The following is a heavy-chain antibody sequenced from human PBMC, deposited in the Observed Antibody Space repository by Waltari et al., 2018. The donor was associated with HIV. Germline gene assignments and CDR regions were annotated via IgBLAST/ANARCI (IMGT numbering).Heavy chain of an antibody. V-gene: IGHV4-34*01. J-gene: IGHJ5*02. CDR2: INDSGST. Sequence: QVQLQQWGAGLLKPSETLSLTCGVYGGSFSSYYWSWLRQSPGKGLEWIGEINDSGSTNYNPSLKSRVIMSLDTSKKQIYLKVTSVTAADTAVYYCGRHRFRGSGSPYDSWGQGVLVTVSS. CDR1: GGSFSSYY. CDR3: GRHRFRGSGSPYDS. D-gene: IGHD3-10*01.